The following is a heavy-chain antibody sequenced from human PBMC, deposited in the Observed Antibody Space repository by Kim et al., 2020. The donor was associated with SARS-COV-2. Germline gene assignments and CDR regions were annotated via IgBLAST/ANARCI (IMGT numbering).Heavy chain of an antibody. CDR2: MNPNSGNT. CDR1: GYTFTSYD. D-gene: IGHD2-21*01. J-gene: IGHJ6*03. CDR3: ARGHLKSNVGVIAPRPDYYYIGV. V-gene: IGHV1-8*01. Sequence: ASVKVSCKASGYTFTSYDINWVRQATGQGLEWMGWMNPNSGNTGYAQKFQGRVTMTRNTSISTAYMELSSLRSEDTAVYYGARGHLKSNVGVIAPRPDYYYIGVGGKGTTVTVSS.